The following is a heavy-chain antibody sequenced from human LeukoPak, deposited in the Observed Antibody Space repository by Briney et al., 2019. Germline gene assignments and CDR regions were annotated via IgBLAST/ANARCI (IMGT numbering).Heavy chain of an antibody. V-gene: IGHV3-23*01. CDR2: ISGSGGST. CDR3: AKEEGRYYYDSSGRDYFDY. J-gene: IGHJ4*02. Sequence: GGSLRLSCAASGFTFSSYAMSWVRQAPGKGLEWVSAISGSGGSTYYADSVKGRFTISRDNSKNTLYLQMNSLRAEDTAVYYCAKEEGRYYYDSSGRDYFDYWGQGTLVTVSS. D-gene: IGHD3-22*01. CDR1: GFTFSSYA.